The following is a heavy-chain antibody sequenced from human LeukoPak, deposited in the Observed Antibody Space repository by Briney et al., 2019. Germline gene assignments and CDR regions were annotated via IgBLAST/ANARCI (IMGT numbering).Heavy chain of an antibody. CDR3: ARDVSSGYLGFDY. J-gene: IGHJ4*02. V-gene: IGHV3-33*01. Sequence: QPGRSLRLSCAASGISFSSYGMQWVRQAPGKELEWVAGIWSDGSEKYFADSVKGRFSITRDNSKNMLYLQMNSLRAEDTAVYYCARDVSSGYLGFDYWGQGTLVTVSS. CDR2: IWSDGSEK. D-gene: IGHD3-22*01. CDR1: GISFSSYG.